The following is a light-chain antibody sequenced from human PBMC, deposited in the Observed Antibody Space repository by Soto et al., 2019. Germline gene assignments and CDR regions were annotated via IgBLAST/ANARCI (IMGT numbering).Light chain of an antibody. CDR2: GAS. J-gene: IGKJ1*01. CDR3: QQYNTWPRT. Sequence: EIVMTQSPATLSVSPGERSTLSCRASQSVSSNLAWYQQKPGQAPRLLIYGASTRATGIPARFSGSGSGTEFTLTISSLQSEDFAVYYCQQYNTWPRTFGQRTKVDIK. V-gene: IGKV3-15*01. CDR1: QSVSSN.